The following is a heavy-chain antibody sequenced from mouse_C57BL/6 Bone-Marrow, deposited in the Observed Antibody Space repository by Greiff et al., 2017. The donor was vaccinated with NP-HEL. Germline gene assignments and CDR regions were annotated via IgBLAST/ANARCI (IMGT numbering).Heavy chain of an antibody. Sequence: VQLQQSGAELVRPGDSVKLSCTASGFNIKDDYMHWVKQRPEKGLEWIGWIDPENGDTEYASKFQGKATITADTSSNTAYLQLSSLTPEDTAVYYCTLRGYGGMNYWLQGTSVTVSS. CDR3: TLRGYGGMNY. CDR2: IDPENGDT. V-gene: IGHV14-4*01. D-gene: IGHD1-1*02. CDR1: GFNIKDDY. J-gene: IGHJ4*01.